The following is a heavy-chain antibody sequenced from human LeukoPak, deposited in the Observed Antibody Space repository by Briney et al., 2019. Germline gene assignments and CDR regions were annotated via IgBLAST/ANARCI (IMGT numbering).Heavy chain of an antibody. CDR2: INSDGSST. Sequence: GGSLRLSCAASGFTFSSYWMHWVRQAPGKGLVWVSRINSDGSSTSYADSVKGRFTISRDNAKNTLYLQMNSLRAEDTAVYYCAKGATSVYPRDSDYWGQGTLVTVSS. J-gene: IGHJ4*02. CDR1: GFTFSSYW. V-gene: IGHV3-74*01. D-gene: IGHD3-3*01. CDR3: AKGATSVYPRDSDY.